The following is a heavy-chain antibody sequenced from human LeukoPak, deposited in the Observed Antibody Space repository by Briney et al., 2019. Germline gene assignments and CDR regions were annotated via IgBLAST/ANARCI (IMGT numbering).Heavy chain of an antibody. CDR2: VSYSGVT. CDR3: ARQSSQGNFPRFFDH. Sequence: SETLSLTCTVSGGPINNSPYFWAWLRQPPGKGLEWIATVSYSGVTYYIPSLKRRVTISVDTSKNQFCLMVTSVTAADTALYFCARQSSQGNFPRFFDHWGQGALVTVSS. D-gene: IGHD1-1*01. V-gene: IGHV4-39*01. J-gene: IGHJ4*02. CDR1: GGPINNSPYF.